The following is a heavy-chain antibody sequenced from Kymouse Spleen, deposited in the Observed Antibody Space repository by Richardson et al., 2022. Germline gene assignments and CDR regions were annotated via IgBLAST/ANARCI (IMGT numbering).Heavy chain of an antibody. CDR1: GFTFSSYG. V-gene: IGHV3-30*18. CDR2: ISYDGSNK. CDR3: AKDLRITGTTDYYYYGMDV. D-gene: IGHD1-7*01. Sequence: QVQLVESGGGVVQPGRSLRLSCAASGFTFSSYGMHWVRQAPGKGLEWVAVISYDGSNKYYADSVKGRFTISRDNSKNTLYLQMNSLRAEDTAVYYCAKDLRITGTTDYYYYGMDVWGQGTTVTVSS. J-gene: IGHJ6*02.